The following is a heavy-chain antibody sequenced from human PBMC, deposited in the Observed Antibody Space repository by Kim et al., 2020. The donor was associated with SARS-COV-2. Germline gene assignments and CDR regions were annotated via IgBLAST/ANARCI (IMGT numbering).Heavy chain of an antibody. J-gene: IGHJ4*02. CDR3: TRDRGYYDILTDGGYFDY. V-gene: IGHV3-49*02. D-gene: IGHD3-9*01. Sequence: KGRFTISRDDSKSIAYLQMNSLKTEDTAVYYCTRDRGYYDILTDGGYFDYWGQGTLVTVSS.